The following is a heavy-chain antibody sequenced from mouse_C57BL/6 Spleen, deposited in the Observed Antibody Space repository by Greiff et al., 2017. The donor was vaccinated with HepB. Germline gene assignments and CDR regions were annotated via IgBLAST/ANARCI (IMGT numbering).Heavy chain of an antibody. CDR2: ISSGGDYI. D-gene: IGHD1-1*01. V-gene: IGHV5-9-1*02. J-gene: IGHJ1*03. CDR3: TRDPYYYGSSYKLYFDV. Sequence: EVQGVESGEGLVKPGGSLKLSCAASGFTFSSYAMSWVRQTPEKRLEWVAYISSGGDYIYYADTVKGRFTISRDNARNTLYLQLSSLKSEDTAMYYCTRDPYYYGSSYKLYFDVWGTGTTVTVSS. CDR1: GFTFSSYA.